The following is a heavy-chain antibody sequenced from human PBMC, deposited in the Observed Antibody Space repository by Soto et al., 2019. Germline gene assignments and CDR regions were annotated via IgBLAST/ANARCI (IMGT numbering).Heavy chain of an antibody. J-gene: IGHJ3*01. Sequence: GGALRLCCAASGFTFSSGIIRVGRHAPGKGLEWVSYISSGSSTIYYASSLEGRFTISRDTAKNSLYLQTNSMRAEDTAVYYCTRIGGWCSSTSGHYGDHFDFWGRGTMVTVSS. CDR2: ISSGSSTI. D-gene: IGHD2-2*01. CDR1: GFTFSSGI. V-gene: IGHV3-48*01. CDR3: TRIGGWCSSTSGHYGDHFDF.